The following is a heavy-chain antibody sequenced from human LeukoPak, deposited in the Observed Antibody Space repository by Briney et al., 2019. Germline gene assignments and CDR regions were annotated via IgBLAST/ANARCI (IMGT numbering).Heavy chain of an antibody. CDR2: ISSSSSTI. Sequence: GGSLRLSCAASGFTFSSYSMNWVRQAPGKGLERVSYISSSSSTIYYADSVKGRFTISRDNAKNSLYLQMNSLRAEDTAVYYCARAPYYYDSSGPFDYWGQGTLVTVSS. CDR1: GFTFSSYS. D-gene: IGHD3-22*01. J-gene: IGHJ4*02. CDR3: ARAPYYYDSSGPFDY. V-gene: IGHV3-48*01.